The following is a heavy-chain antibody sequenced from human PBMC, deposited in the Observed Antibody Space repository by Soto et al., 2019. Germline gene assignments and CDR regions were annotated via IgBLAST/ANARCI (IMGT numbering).Heavy chain of an antibody. CDR3: ARGGTPIAS. J-gene: IGHJ4*02. V-gene: IGHV1-18*01. D-gene: IGHD3-16*01. CDR1: GYTFTNFG. Sequence: QVQLVQSGAEVKKPGASVKVSCKASGYTFTNFGISWVRQAPGQGLELMGWISAYNGNTNYAQKFQGRVPMTTDTTSSTAYMEVRTLRFDGTAVYYCARGGTPIASWGQGTLVTVSS. CDR2: ISAYNGNT.